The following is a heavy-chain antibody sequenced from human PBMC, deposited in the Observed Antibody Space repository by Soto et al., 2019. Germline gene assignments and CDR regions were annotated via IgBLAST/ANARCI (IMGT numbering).Heavy chain of an antibody. J-gene: IGHJ3*01. CDR3: ARRSIAARWGDAFDL. CDR1: GGSISTYY. D-gene: IGHD6-6*01. V-gene: IGHV4-59*08. CDR2: IYDSGNP. Sequence: SETLSLTCTVSGGSISTYYWNWIRQPPGKGLEWIGSIYDSGNPNYNPSLKSRVTISLDTSKNQFSLKLRSLIAADTAVYYCARRSIAARWGDAFDLWGQGTVVTVSS.